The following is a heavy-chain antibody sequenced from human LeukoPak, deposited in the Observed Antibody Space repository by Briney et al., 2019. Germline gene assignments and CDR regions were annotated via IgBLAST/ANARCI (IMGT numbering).Heavy chain of an antibody. Sequence: SETLSLTCAVYDGSFSGYYWSWIRQPPGKGLEWIGEINHSGSTNYNPSLKSRVTISLDTSKSQFSLKVRYVTAADTAVYYCAGDHYYFRSSGYLSFLKRGDYFDYWGQGTLVTVSS. V-gene: IGHV4-34*01. D-gene: IGHD3-22*01. CDR3: AGDHYYFRSSGYLSFLKRGDYFDY. CDR2: INHSGST. J-gene: IGHJ4*02. CDR1: DGSFSGYY.